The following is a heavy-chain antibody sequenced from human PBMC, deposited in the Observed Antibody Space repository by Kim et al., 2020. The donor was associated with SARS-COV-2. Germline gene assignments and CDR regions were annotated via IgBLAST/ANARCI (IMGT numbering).Heavy chain of an antibody. Sequence: SVKGRFTISRDNSKNTLYLQMNSLRAEDTAVYYCARDLGDTAGYYYGMDVWGQGTTVTVSS. V-gene: IGHV3-30*01. D-gene: IGHD5-18*01. J-gene: IGHJ6*02. CDR3: ARDLGDTAGYYYGMDV.